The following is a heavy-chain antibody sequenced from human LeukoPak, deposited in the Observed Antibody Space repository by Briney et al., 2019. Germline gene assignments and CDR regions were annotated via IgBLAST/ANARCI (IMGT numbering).Heavy chain of an antibody. CDR2: IYSSGSST. CDR1: GFTFSSYE. Sequence: PGGSLRLSCAASGFTFSSYEMNWVRQAPGKGLKWVSYIYSSGSSTYYADSVKGRFTISRDNAKNSLYLQMNSLRAEDTAVYYCARGAYGDYGRGYWGQGTLVTVSS. CDR3: ARGAYGDYGRGY. D-gene: IGHD4-17*01. V-gene: IGHV3-48*03. J-gene: IGHJ4*02.